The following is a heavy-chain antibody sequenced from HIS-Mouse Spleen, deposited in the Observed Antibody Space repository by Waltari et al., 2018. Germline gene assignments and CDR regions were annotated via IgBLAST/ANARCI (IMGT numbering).Heavy chain of an antibody. CDR3: AREIPYSSSWYDWYFDL. Sequence: QLQLQESGPGLVKPSETLSLTCTVSGGSISSSSYYWGWIRQPPGKGLDWIGSIYYSESTHYHPSLKSRVTISVDTSKNQFSLKLSSVTAADTAVYYCAREIPYSSSWYDWYFDLWGRGTLVTVSS. V-gene: IGHV4-39*07. J-gene: IGHJ2*01. D-gene: IGHD6-13*01. CDR2: IYYSEST. CDR1: GGSISSSSYY.